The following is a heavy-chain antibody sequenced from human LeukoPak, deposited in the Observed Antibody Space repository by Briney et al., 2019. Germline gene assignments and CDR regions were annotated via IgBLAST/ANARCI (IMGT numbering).Heavy chain of an antibody. CDR1: GFTFRNYY. J-gene: IGHJ4*02. D-gene: IGHD1-26*01. V-gene: IGHV3-11*04. CDR2: ISASGETT. CDR3: ARDPSWEILSYFDY. Sequence: GGSLRLSCVASGFTFRNYYMNWIRQAPGKGLEWVSYISASGETTYYGDSVRGRFTISRDNAKNSLYLDMNTLKAEDTAVYYCARDPSWEILSYFDYWGQGTLVTVSS.